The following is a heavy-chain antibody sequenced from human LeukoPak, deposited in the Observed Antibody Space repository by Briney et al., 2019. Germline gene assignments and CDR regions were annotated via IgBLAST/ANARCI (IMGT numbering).Heavy chain of an antibody. CDR1: GGSVSSGSYY. J-gene: IGHJ6*02. Sequence: PSETLSLTCTVSGGSVSSGSYYWSWIRQPPGKGLEWIGYIYYSGSTNYNPSLKSRVTISVDTSKNQFSLKLSSVTAADTAVYYCARDSVIYGDYVSYYYYGMDVWGQGTTVTVSS. CDR2: IYYSGST. D-gene: IGHD4-17*01. CDR3: ARDSVIYGDYVSYYYYGMDV. V-gene: IGHV4-61*01.